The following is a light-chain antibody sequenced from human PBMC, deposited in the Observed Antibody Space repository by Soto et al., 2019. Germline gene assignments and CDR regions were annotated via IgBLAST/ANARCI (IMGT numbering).Light chain of an antibody. CDR1: RSFASSY. Sequence: EVVLTQSPGTLSLSPGERATLSCRASRSFASSYLAWYQQKPGQAPRLLIFAASIRATGVSDRFSGSGSGTDFTLTISRLEPEDSAVYYCQQYGSSPPYTFGQGTKLEIK. J-gene: IGKJ2*01. V-gene: IGKV3-20*01. CDR3: QQYGSSPPYT. CDR2: AAS.